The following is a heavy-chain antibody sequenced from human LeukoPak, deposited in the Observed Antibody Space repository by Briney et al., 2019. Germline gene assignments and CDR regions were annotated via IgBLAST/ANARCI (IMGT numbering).Heavy chain of an antibody. Sequence: SETLSLTCAAYGGSFSGYYWSWIRQPPGKGLEWIGEINHSGSTNYNPSLKSRVTISVDTSKNQFSLKLSSVTAADTAVYYCATNAPYCSGGSCYERYYYYGMDVWGQGTTVTVSS. CDR3: ATNAPYCSGGSCYERYYYYGMDV. V-gene: IGHV4-34*01. D-gene: IGHD2-15*01. CDR1: GGSFSGYY. J-gene: IGHJ6*02. CDR2: INHSGST.